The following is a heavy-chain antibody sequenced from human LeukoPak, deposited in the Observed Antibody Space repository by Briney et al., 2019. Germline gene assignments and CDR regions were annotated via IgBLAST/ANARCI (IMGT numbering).Heavy chain of an antibody. V-gene: IGHV1-69*04. D-gene: IGHD5-18*01. CDR1: GGTFTIYA. CDR3: ARAWYITAMVTIFDY. Sequence: SVTLSCTSSGGTFTIYAISWVRQAPRQRLEWMGRIIPILGIANYAQKFQGRVTITADISTSTAYMELSSLRSEDTAVYYCARAWYITAMVTIFDYWGQGTRVTVSS. J-gene: IGHJ4*02. CDR2: IIPILGIA.